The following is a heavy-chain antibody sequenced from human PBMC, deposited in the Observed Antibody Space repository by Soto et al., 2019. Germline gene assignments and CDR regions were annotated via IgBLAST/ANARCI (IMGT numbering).Heavy chain of an antibody. CDR3: ARSKPTSSKALDY. J-gene: IGHJ4*03. V-gene: IGHV3-21*01. D-gene: IGHD3-3*02. CDR2: ITIGVRYM. CDR1: VFTFSDHP. Sequence: GGSLRLSCAASVFTFSDHPMPWVRQAPREGLECVSSITIGVRYMYYAASLKGRFTISRDNVEKSLYLQMSSLTAKDTAVDYCARSKPTSSKALDYWGQGVLVTVSS.